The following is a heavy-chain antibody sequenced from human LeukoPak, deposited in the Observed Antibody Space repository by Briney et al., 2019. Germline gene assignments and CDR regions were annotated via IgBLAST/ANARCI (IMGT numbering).Heavy chain of an antibody. D-gene: IGHD5-12*01. J-gene: IGHJ4*02. V-gene: IGHV4-39*01. CDR3: ARIVGGDIDY. Sequence: PSETLSLTCTVSGGSISSNRYYWGWIRQPPGKGLEWIGNIHYSGSTYYNPSLKTRVTISEDTSKNQFSLKLTSVAAADTAVYYCARIVGGDIDYWGQGTLVTVSS. CDR1: GGSISSNRYY. CDR2: IHYSGST.